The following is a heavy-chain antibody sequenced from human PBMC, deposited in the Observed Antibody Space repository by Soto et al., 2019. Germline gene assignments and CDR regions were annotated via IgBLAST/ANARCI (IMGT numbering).Heavy chain of an antibody. CDR2: TYYRSRSDD. Sequence: SQTLSLTCAISGDSVSSNSAAWNWIRPSPSRGLEWLGRTYYRSRSDDDYAVSVKSRITVNPDTSKNQFSLQLKSVTPENTAVYYCGRRDGYFAYYERRTLGCVAS. CDR3: GRRDGYFAY. J-gene: IGHJ4*02. V-gene: IGHV6-1*01. CDR1: GDSVSSNSAA.